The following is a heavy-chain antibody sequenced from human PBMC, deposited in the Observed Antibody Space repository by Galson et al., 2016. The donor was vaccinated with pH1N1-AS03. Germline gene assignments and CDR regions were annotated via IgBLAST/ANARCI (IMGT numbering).Heavy chain of an antibody. Sequence: ETLSLTCSVSGASISSRFYHWVWIRQPPGKGLEWIGIVDYNVGTYYNPSLKSRVTIPADTSNNRFSLKLTAVTAADTAIYYGATYMAGEGGRGYWGPGTLVTVSS. D-gene: IGHD3-10*01. J-gene: IGHJ4*02. CDR2: VDYNVGT. CDR3: ATYMAGEGGRGY. V-gene: IGHV4-39*02. CDR1: GASISSRFYH.